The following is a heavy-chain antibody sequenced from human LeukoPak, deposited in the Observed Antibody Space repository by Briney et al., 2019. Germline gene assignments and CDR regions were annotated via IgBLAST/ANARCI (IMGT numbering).Heavy chain of an antibody. V-gene: IGHV4-59*12. D-gene: IGHD1-1*01. CDR2: ISYSGST. CDR1: GLTISSYC. J-gene: IGHJ5*02. CDR3: ARALRRGKLQPPRNWFEP. Sequence: PSETLTLTCTASGLTISSYCWNWVRQPPGKGLEWIGYISYSGSTNYNPSLKSRVAISVDTSNNQFSLKLRSVTAEDTAVYYCARALRRGKLQPPRNWFEPWGQGTLVTVSS.